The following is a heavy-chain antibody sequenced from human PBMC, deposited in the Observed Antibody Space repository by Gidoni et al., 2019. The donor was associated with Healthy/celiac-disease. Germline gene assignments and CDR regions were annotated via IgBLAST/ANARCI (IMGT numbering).Heavy chain of an antibody. Sequence: QVQLAESGCGVVQPGRSLRPSCAASGFTFSSYAMHRVRQAPGKGLEWVSVISYDGSNKYYADSVKGRFTISRDNSKNTLYLQMNSLRAEDTAVYYCARVRATNWFDPWGQGTLVTVSA. V-gene: IGHV3-30*01. CDR2: ISYDGSNK. J-gene: IGHJ5*02. CDR1: GFTFSSYA. CDR3: ARVRATNWFDP.